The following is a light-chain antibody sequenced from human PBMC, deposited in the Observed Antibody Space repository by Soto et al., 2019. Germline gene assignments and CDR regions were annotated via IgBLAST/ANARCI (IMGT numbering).Light chain of an antibody. Sequence: DIVMTQSPDSLTVSLGERATINCTSSQSVLYSSSDKNYLAWYQQRPRQPPKLLIYWASARQSGVPDRFTGSGSGTDFTLTITSLQAEDVAVYYCLQYYSLPRTFGPGTKVDIK. CDR2: WAS. J-gene: IGKJ3*01. V-gene: IGKV4-1*01. CDR1: QSVLYSSSDKNY. CDR3: LQYYSLPRT.